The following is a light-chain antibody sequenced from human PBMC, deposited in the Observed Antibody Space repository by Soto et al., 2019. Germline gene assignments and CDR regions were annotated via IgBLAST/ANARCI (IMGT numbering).Light chain of an antibody. J-gene: IGLJ1*01. CDR1: SSDVGSYNL. CDR3: FSYAGSSTPYV. V-gene: IGLV2-23*01. Sequence: QSALTHPSSVSGSPGQSITISCTGTSSDVGSYNLVSWYQQHPGKAPKLMIYEGSKRPSGVSNRFSGSKSGNTASLTISGLQAEDEADYYCFSYAGSSTPYVFGTGTKLTVL. CDR2: EGS.